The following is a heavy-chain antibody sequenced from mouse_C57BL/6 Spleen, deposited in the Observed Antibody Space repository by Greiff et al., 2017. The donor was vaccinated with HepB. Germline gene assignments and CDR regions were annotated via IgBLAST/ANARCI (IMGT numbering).Heavy chain of an antibody. D-gene: IGHD1-1*01. Sequence: EVKLVESGPGLAKPSQTLSLTCSVTGYSITSDYWNWIRKFPGNKLEYMGYISYSGSTYYNPSLKSRISITRDTSKNQYYLQLNSVTTEDTATYYCARFPYYYDSSYGAMDYWGQGTSVTVSS. V-gene: IGHV3-8*01. CDR2: ISYSGST. CDR3: ARFPYYYDSSYGAMDY. J-gene: IGHJ4*01. CDR1: GYSITSDY.